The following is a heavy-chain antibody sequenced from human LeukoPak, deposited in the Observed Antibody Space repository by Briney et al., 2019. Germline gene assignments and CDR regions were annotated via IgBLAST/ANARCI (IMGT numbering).Heavy chain of an antibody. D-gene: IGHD5-12*01. CDR2: ISGSGGST. J-gene: IGHJ4*02. V-gene: IGHV3-23*01. Sequence: PGGSLRLSCAASGFTFSSYAMSWVRQAPGKGLEWVSAISGSGGSTYYADSVKGQFTISRDNSKNTLYLQMNSLRAEDTAVYYCAKVKGIVATIAYFDYWGQGTLVTVSS. CDR3: AKVKGIVATIAYFDY. CDR1: GFTFSSYA.